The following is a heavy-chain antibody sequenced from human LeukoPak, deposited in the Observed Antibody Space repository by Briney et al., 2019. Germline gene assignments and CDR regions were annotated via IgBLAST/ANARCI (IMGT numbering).Heavy chain of an antibody. CDR2: IDWDDDK. CDR1: GGSIGSDDYY. Sequence: TLSLTCTVSGGSIGSDDYYWSWIRQPPGKALEWLALIDWDDDKYYSTSLKTRLTISKDTSKNQVVLTMTNMDPVDTATYYCARAWYSSGWYVDDAFDIWGQGTMVTVSS. J-gene: IGHJ3*02. D-gene: IGHD6-19*01. CDR3: ARAWYSSGWYVDDAFDI. V-gene: IGHV2-70*18.